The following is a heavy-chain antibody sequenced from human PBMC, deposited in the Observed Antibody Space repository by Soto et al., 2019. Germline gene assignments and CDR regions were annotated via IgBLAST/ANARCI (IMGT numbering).Heavy chain of an antibody. J-gene: IGHJ4*02. D-gene: IGHD6-19*01. CDR3: ANSHFKQWLVTFDY. CDR2: ISGSGGST. CDR1: GFTFSSYA. V-gene: IGHV3-23*01. Sequence: EVQLLESGGGLVQPGGSLRLSCAASGFTFSSYAMSWVRQAPGKGLEWVSAISGSGGSTYYADSVKGRFTISRDNSKNTLYLQMNSLIAEDTAVYYCANSHFKQWLVTFDYWGQGTLVTVSS.